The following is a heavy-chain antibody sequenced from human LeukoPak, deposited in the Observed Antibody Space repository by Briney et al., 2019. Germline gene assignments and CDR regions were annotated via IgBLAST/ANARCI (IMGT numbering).Heavy chain of an antibody. V-gene: IGHV3-66*01. J-gene: IGHJ5*02. CDR2: INTVGTT. Sequence: GGSLRLSCTASGFTVSNNYMGWVRQAPAKGLEWVSVINTVGTTYYADSVRGRSTISRDNSKNTLYLQMNSLRVEDTAVYYCARDAHPMTANWFDPWGQGTLVTVSS. CDR3: ARDAHPMTANWFDP. D-gene: IGHD2-21*02. CDR1: GFTVSNNY.